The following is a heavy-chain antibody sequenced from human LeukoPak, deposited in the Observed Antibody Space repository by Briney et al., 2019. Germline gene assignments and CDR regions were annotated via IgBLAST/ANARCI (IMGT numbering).Heavy chain of an antibody. J-gene: IGHJ4*02. Sequence: SGGTLRLSCAASGFTFSSYAMTWVRQAPGKGLEWVSAISGTGGYTYYTDSVKGRFTISRDNSKNTLYLEMSSLKVEDTAIYYCARSFSSRFSSPRRPYYFDYWGQGTLVTVSS. D-gene: IGHD6-13*01. CDR2: ISGTGGYT. CDR1: GFTFSSYA. V-gene: IGHV3-23*01. CDR3: ARSFSSRFSSPRRPYYFDY.